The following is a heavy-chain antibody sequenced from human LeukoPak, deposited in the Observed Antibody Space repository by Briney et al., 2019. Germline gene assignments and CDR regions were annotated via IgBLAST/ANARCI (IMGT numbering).Heavy chain of an antibody. CDR1: GFTFSSYW. V-gene: IGHV3-74*01. D-gene: IGHD6-19*01. CDR3: ARALAVTGTGGYC. CDR2: INSDGSST. J-gene: IGHJ4*02. Sequence: PGGSLRLSCAASGFTFSSYWMHWVRQAPGKGLVWVSRINSDGSSTSYADSVKGRFTISRDNAKNTLYLQMNSLGAEDTAIYYCARALAVTGTGGYCWGQGSLVTVSS.